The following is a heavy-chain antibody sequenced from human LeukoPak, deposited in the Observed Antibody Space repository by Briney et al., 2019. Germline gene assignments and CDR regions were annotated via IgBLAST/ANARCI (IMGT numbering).Heavy chain of an antibody. J-gene: IGHJ4*02. D-gene: IGHD1-1*01. CDR2: INHSGST. CDR1: GGSFSGYY. Sequence: PSETLSLTCAVYGGSFSGYYWGWIRQPPGKGLEWIGEINHSGSTNYNPSLKSRVTISVDTSKNQFSLKLSSVTAADTAVYYCARGFHWNDRYDYWGQGTLVTVSS. V-gene: IGHV4-34*01. CDR3: ARGFHWNDRYDY.